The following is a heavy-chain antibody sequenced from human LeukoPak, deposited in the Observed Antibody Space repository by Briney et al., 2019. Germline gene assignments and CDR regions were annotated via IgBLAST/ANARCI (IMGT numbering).Heavy chain of an antibody. CDR2: IYSGGST. CDR1: TFTFSRYW. J-gene: IGHJ6*02. V-gene: IGHV3-53*04. Sequence: PGGSLRLSCAASTFTFSRYWMSWVRQAPGKGLEWVSVIYSGGSTYYAGSVKGRFTISRHNSKNTLYLQMNSLRAEDTAVYYCASSKMATISVLRYYGMDVWGQGTTVTVSS. CDR3: ASSKMATISVLRYYGMDV. D-gene: IGHD5-24*01.